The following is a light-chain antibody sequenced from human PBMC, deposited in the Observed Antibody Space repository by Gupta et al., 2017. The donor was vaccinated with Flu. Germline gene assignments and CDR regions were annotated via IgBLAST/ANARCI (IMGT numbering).Light chain of an antibody. V-gene: IGLV1-40*01. CDR1: GSNFGAGYD. CDR2: ANT. Sequence: QSVLTQPPSVSGAPGQRSTISCIGSGSNFGAGYDVHWFQHLPGKAPKLLIYANTNRPSGVPDRFSGSKSGTSASLVITGLQADDEATYFCQSYDDSLTGPGVFGGGTKVTVL. J-gene: IGLJ2*01. CDR3: QSYDDSLTGPGV.